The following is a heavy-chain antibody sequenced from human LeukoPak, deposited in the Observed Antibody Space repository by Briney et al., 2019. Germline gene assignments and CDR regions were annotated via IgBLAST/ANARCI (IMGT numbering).Heavy chain of an antibody. Sequence: PGRSLRLSCAASGFSFRSYGMHWVRQAPGKGLEWVALISYDVSNKYYVDSVKGRFTISRDNSKNTLYLQMNSLRAEDTAVYYCARDRSELRYFDWLSHWGQGTLVTVSS. CDR2: ISYDVSNK. D-gene: IGHD3-9*01. J-gene: IGHJ4*02. V-gene: IGHV3-30*03. CDR1: GFSFRSYG. CDR3: ARDRSELRYFDWLSH.